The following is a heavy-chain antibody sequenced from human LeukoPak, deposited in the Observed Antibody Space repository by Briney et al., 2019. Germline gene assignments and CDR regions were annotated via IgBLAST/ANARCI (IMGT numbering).Heavy chain of an antibody. V-gene: IGHV1-69*11. CDR3: ARASGDYDYYYYYMDV. CDR2: IIPILRTP. Sequence: ASVTVSCKASVGTFSSYAISWVRQAPGPPLEWIGRIIPILRTPNYAQNFHRRVTITTDESTSTTYMELRSLRSDDTAVYYCARASGDYDYYYYYMDVWGKGTTVTVSS. CDR1: VGTFSSYA. J-gene: IGHJ6*03. D-gene: IGHD4-17*01.